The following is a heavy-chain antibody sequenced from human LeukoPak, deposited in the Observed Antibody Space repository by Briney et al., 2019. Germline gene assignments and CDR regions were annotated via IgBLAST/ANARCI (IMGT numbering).Heavy chain of an antibody. CDR3: ARAAPTRTLIGSGADY. CDR2: ISSSSSYI. V-gene: IGHV3-21*01. J-gene: IGHJ4*02. CDR1: GFTFSSYS. Sequence: GGSLRLSCAASGFTFSSYSMNWVRQAPGKGLEWVSSISSSSSYIYYADSVKGRFTISRDNAKKSLYLQVSSLRVEDTAVYYCARAAPTRTLIGSGADYWGQGTLVTVSS. D-gene: IGHD3-22*01.